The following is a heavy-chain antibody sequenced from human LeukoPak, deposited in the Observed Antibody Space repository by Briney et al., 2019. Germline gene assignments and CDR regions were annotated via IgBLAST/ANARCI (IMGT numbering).Heavy chain of an antibody. V-gene: IGHV1-69*02. Sequence: SVKVSCKASGGTFSSYTISWVRQAHGQGLEWMGRIIPILGIANYAQKFQGRVTITADKSTSTAYMELSSLRSEDTAVYYCASYGDYEGDAFDIWGQGTMVTVSS. CDR2: IIPILGIA. D-gene: IGHD4-17*01. J-gene: IGHJ3*02. CDR1: GGTFSSYT. CDR3: ASYGDYEGDAFDI.